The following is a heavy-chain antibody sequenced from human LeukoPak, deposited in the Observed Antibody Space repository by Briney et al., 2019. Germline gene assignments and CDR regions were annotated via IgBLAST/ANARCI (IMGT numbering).Heavy chain of an antibody. V-gene: IGHV4-61*02. D-gene: IGHD1-26*01. CDR2: IYTSGTT. CDR1: GGSVRRGNYY. CDR3: ARVSLVGAADY. J-gene: IGHJ4*02. Sequence: SQTLSLTCTVSGGSVRRGNYYWTWIRQPAGSGLEWIGRIYTSGTTDYNPSLRTRVTISVDASRNQFSLNLSSVTAADTAVYYCARVSLVGAADYWGQGTLVTVSS.